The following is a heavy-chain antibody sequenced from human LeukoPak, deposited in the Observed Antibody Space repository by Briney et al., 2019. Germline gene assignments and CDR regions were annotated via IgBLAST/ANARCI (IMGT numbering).Heavy chain of an antibody. CDR2: INPNSGGT. CDR1: GYTFTGYY. CDR3: AASQTYDYYYYMDV. D-gene: IGHD3-16*01. Sequence: ASVKVSCKASGYTFTGYYMHWVRQAPGQGLEWMGWINPNSGGTNYAQKFQGRVTMTRDTFISTAYMELSRLRSDDTAVYYCAASQTYDYYYYMDVWGKGTTVTVSS. J-gene: IGHJ6*03. V-gene: IGHV1-2*02.